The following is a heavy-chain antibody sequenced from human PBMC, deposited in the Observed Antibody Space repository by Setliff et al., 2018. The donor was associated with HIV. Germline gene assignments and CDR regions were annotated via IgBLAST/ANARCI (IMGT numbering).Heavy chain of an antibody. V-gene: IGHV3-7*05. J-gene: IGHJ4*02. CDR2: IKQDGSKA. CDR1: GFTFSSYW. CDR3: ARLDCTSTSCYPAGISY. D-gene: IGHD2-2*01. Sequence: GGSLRLSCAASGFTFSSYWMSWVRQAPGKGLEWVADIKQDGSKAYYMDSVKGRFTISRDNAKNSLYLQMNSLRAEDTALYYCARLDCTSTSCYPAGISYWGQGILVTVSS.